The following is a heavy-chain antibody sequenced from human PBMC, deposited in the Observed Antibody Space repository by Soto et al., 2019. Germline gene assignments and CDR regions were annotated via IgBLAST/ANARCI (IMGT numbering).Heavy chain of an antibody. J-gene: IGHJ4*02. V-gene: IGHV3-33*01. CDR1: GFTFSSYG. CDR3: ARDGRF. Sequence: LRLSCITSGFTFSSYGMHWVRQAPGKGLEWVALIWYDGTNKYYADSVKGRFTISRDNSKNTLYLQMNSLRADDTATYYCARDGRFWGQGTLVTVSS. CDR2: IWYDGTNK.